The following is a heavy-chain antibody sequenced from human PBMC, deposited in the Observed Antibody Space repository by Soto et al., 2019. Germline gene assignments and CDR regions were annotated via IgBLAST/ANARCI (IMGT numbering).Heavy chain of an antibody. Sequence: SETLSLTCTVSGGSISSSSSYWGWIRQPPGKGLEWIGSIYYSGSTYYNPSLKSRVTISVDTSKNQFSLKLSSVTAADTAVYYCARRVGNTSYGMDVWGRGTTVTVSS. CDR2: IYYSGST. J-gene: IGHJ6*02. CDR3: ARRVGNTSYGMDV. CDR1: GGSISSSSSY. V-gene: IGHV4-39*01. D-gene: IGHD3-10*01.